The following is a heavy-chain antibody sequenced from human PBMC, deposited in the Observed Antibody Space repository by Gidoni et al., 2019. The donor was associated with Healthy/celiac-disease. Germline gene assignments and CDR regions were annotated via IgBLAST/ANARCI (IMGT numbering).Heavy chain of an antibody. CDR3: ARDDRYSRSSAAFDI. J-gene: IGHJ3*02. D-gene: IGHD6-6*01. CDR2: ISSSSSFI. Sequence: EVQLVESGGGLVKPGESLRLSCAASGFTFSSYSMNWVRQAPGKGLEWVSSISSSSSFIYYADSVKGRFTISRDNAKNSLYLQMISLRAEDTAVYYCARDDRYSRSSAAFDIWGQGTMVTVSS. V-gene: IGHV3-21*01. CDR1: GFTFSSYS.